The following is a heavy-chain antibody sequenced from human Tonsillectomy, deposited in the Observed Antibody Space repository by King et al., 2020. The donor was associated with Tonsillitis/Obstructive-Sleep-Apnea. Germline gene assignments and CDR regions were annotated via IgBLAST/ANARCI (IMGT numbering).Heavy chain of an antibody. CDR3: AHSSYYDFWSASKNWFDP. D-gene: IGHD3-3*01. J-gene: IGHJ5*02. CDR2: IYWDDDK. CDR1: GFSLSTSGVG. V-gene: IGHV2-5*02. Sequence: TLQESGPTLVKPTQTLTLTCTFSGFSLSTSGVGVGWIRQPPGKALEWLALIYWDDDKRYSPSLKSRLTITKDTSKNQVVLTMTNMDPVDTATYYCAHSSYYDFWSASKNWFDPWGQGTLVTVSS.